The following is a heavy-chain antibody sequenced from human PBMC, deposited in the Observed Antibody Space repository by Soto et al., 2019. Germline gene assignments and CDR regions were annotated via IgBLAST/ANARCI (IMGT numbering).Heavy chain of an antibody. D-gene: IGHD1-1*01. CDR1: GFTLGNYW. CDR2: INDYGTTI. V-gene: IGHV3-74*01. J-gene: IGHJ4*02. Sequence: PAGSLRLSCAASGFTLGNYWMHWVRQAPGKGLVWVSRINDYGTTINYAESVEGRFIISRDDAKSEVYLQMNNLRAEDSAVYYCARGGLEPFDYWGQGALVTVSS. CDR3: ARGGLEPFDY.